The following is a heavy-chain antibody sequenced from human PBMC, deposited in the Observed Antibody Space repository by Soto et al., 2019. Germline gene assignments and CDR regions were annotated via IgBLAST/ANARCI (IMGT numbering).Heavy chain of an antibody. Sequence: QVQVVESGGGVVQPGRSLKLSCAASGFTFSNYAMHWVRQAPGKGLEGVAVISYDESEKYYVDSVKGRFTISRDNSKNTLSLQMNSLKPDDTAVYFCARGGCISIFCYKGCDYWGQGTLVTVSS. CDR2: ISYDESEK. CDR3: ARGGCISIFCYKGCDY. D-gene: IGHD2-2*02. J-gene: IGHJ4*02. CDR1: GFTFSNYA. V-gene: IGHV3-30-3*01.